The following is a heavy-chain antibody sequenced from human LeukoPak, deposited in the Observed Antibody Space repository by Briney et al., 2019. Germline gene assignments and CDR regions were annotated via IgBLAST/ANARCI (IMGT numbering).Heavy chain of an antibody. CDR2: IIPIFGTA. V-gene: IGHV1-69*05. D-gene: IGHD3-10*01. CDR3: ATITMVRGVIGWFDP. J-gene: IGHJ5*02. Sequence: SVKVSCKASGGTFSSYAISWVRQAPGQGLEWMGRIIPIFGTANYAQKFQGRVTITTDESTSTAYMELSGLRSEDTAVYYCATITMVRGVIGWFDPWGQGTLVTVSS. CDR1: GGTFSSYA.